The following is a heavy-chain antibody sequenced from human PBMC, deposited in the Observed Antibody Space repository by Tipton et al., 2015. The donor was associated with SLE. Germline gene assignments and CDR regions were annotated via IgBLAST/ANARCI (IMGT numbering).Heavy chain of an antibody. D-gene: IGHD2-15*01. J-gene: IGHJ3*02. CDR1: GGSISSGSYY. CDR3: ARGQRYRPFDI. CDR2: IYTSGTT. Sequence: LRLSCTVSGGSISSGSYYWSWIRQPAGKGLEWIGHIYTSGTTNYNPSLKSRVTISIDATKNQFSLNLNSVTAADTAVYYCARGQRYRPFDIWGQGTMVTVSS. V-gene: IGHV4-61*09.